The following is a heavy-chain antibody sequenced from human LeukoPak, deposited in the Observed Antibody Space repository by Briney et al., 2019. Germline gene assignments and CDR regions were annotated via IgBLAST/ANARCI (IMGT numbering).Heavy chain of an antibody. CDR1: GGSISSGGYY. CDR3: ARTGYCSGGSCRGGSYYYYYYGMDV. D-gene: IGHD2-15*01. Sequence: SETLSLICTVSGGSISSGGYYWSWIRQHPGKGLEWIGYIYYSGSTYYNPSLKGRVTISVDTSKNQFSLKLSSVTAADTAVYYCARTGYCSGGSCRGGSYYYYYYGMDVWGQGTTVTVSS. V-gene: IGHV4-31*03. J-gene: IGHJ6*02. CDR2: IYYSGST.